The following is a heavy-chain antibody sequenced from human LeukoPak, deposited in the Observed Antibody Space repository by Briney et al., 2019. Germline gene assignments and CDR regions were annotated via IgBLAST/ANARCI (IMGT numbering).Heavy chain of an antibody. D-gene: IGHD1-7*01. V-gene: IGHV3-30-3*01. CDR3: AREGAAWNYFFGY. Sequence: GGSLRLSCAASGFTFSSNYMSWVRQAPGKGLEWVAVISYDGSNKYYADSVKGRFTISRDNSKNTLYLQMNSLRAEDTAVYYCAREGAAWNYFFGYWGQGTLVTVSS. J-gene: IGHJ4*02. CDR1: GFTFSSNY. CDR2: ISYDGSNK.